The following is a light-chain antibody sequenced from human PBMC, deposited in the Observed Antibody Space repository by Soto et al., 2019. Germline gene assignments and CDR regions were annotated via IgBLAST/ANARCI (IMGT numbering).Light chain of an antibody. CDR3: SSYTSSSTRV. CDR1: SSDVGGYNS. V-gene: IGLV2-14*01. Sequence: QSVLTQPASVSGSPVQSITISCTGTSSDVGGYNSVSWYQQHPGKAPKLVIYEVTNRPSGISNRFSGSKSGNTASLTISGLQAEDEADYYCSSYTSSSTRVFGTGTKVTVL. CDR2: EVT. J-gene: IGLJ1*01.